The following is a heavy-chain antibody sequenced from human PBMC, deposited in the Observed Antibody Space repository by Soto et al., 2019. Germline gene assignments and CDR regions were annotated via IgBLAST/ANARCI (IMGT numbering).Heavy chain of an antibody. CDR3: AKDFEQWPGGSNWFDP. Sequence: PGRSLRLSCAASGFTFSSYAMSWVRQAPGKGLEWVSAISGSGGSTYYADSVKGRFTISRDNSKNTLYLQMNSLRAEDTAVYYCAKDFEQWPGGSNWFDPWGQGTLVTVSS. J-gene: IGHJ5*02. CDR2: ISGSGGST. CDR1: GFTFSSYA. D-gene: IGHD6-19*01. V-gene: IGHV3-23*01.